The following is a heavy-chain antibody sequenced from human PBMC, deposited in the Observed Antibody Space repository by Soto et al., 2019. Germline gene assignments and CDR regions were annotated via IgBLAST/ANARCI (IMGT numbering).Heavy chain of an antibody. Sequence: PGGSLRLSCAASGFTFSSYGMHWVRQAPGKGLEWVAVISYDGSNKYYADSVKGRFTISRDNSKNTLYLQMNSLRAEDTAVYYCANSRGGIRLAPDYWGQGTLVTVSS. CDR3: ANSRGGIRLAPDY. J-gene: IGHJ4*02. D-gene: IGHD3-9*01. V-gene: IGHV3-30*18. CDR1: GFTFSSYG. CDR2: ISYDGSNK.